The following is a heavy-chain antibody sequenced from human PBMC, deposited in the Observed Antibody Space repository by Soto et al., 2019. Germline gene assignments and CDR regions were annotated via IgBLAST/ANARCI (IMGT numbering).Heavy chain of an antibody. Sequence: GGSLRLSCAASGFTFSSYDMHWVRQATGKGLEWVSAIGTAGDTYYPGSVKGRFTISRENAKNSLYLQMNSLRAEDTAVYYCARTSGGGSWYEGNYYYYYGMDVWGQGTTVTVSS. CDR1: GFTFSSYD. D-gene: IGHD2-15*01. V-gene: IGHV3-13*01. J-gene: IGHJ6*02. CDR3: ARTSGGGSWYEGNYYYYYGMDV. CDR2: IGTAGDT.